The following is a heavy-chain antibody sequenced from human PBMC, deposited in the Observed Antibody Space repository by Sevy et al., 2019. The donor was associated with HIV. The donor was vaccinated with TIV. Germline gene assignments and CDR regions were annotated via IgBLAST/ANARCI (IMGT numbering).Heavy chain of an antibody. J-gene: IGHJ3*01. CDR1: GGSISSGSYS. V-gene: IGHV4-30-2*01. D-gene: IGHD4-17*01. Sequence: TLSLTCAVSGGSISSGSYSWNWIRQPPGKGLEWIGYIFHSGNTYYNPSLKSRVTISVDRSKNQFSLKMTSVTAADTAVYYCARDGGTVTSPGVFDVWGQGTMVTVSS. CDR3: ARDGGTVTSPGVFDV. CDR2: IFHSGNT.